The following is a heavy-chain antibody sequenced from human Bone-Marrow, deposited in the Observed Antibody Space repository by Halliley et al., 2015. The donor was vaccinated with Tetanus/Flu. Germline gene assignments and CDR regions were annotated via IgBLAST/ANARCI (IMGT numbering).Heavy chain of an antibody. CDR3: ASMTAMTSFEY. CDR2: RFFSGHT. Sequence: GLEWIGYRFFSGHTYYNPPLESRLAISLVTSKNQLALKLGSVTAADTGVYYCASMTAMTSFEYWGQGTLITVSS. J-gene: IGHJ4*02. D-gene: IGHD4-17*01. V-gene: IGHV4-30-4*01.